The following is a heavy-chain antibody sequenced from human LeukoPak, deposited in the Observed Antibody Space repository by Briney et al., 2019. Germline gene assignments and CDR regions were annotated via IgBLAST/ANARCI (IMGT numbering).Heavy chain of an antibody. Sequence: GGSLRLSCAASGFTFRSYAMHWVRQAPGKGLEWVAVISSEGTNKYHADSVKGRLSISRDNSKNTLYLQMNSLRAEDTAVYYCVTGGFEELLYPLDYWGQGTLVTVSS. CDR1: GFTFRSYA. J-gene: IGHJ4*02. D-gene: IGHD3-10*01. CDR2: ISSEGTNK. CDR3: VTGGFEELLYPLDY. V-gene: IGHV3-30-3*01.